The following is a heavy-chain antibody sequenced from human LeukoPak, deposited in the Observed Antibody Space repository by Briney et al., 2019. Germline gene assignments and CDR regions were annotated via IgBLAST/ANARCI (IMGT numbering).Heavy chain of an antibody. Sequence: SETLSLTCAVYGGSFSGYYWSWLRQPPGKGLEWIGEINHSGSTNYSPSLKSRVTISVDTSKNQFSLKLSSVTAADTAVDYGARGVTIVGVVIIRGKNWFDPWGQGTLVTVSS. CDR2: INHSGST. CDR1: GGSFSGYY. J-gene: IGHJ5*02. V-gene: IGHV4-34*01. CDR3: ARGVTIVGVVIIRGKNWFDP. D-gene: IGHD3-3*01.